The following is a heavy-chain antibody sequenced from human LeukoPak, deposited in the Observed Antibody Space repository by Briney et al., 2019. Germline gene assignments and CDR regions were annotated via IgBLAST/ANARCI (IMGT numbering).Heavy chain of an antibody. V-gene: IGHV3-48*01. CDR1: GFTFSSYN. D-gene: IGHD2-15*01. CDR2: ISSRGSTI. J-gene: IGHJ5*02. Sequence: GGSLRLSCAASGFTFSSYNMNWVRQAPGKGLEWISYISSRGSTIYYADSVKGRLTISRDNAKNSLYLQMNSLRADDTAVYYCARGGYCSGGTCYGAGWFDPWGQGTLVTVSS. CDR3: ARGGYCSGGTCYGAGWFDP.